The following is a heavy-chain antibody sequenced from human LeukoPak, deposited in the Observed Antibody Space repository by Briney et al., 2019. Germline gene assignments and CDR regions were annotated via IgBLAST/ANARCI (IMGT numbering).Heavy chain of an antibody. CDR2: IYYSGST. CDR3: ARSLRKQLVPTFDY. V-gene: IGHV4-59*01. Sequence: PSETLSLTCTVSGGSISSYYWSWIRHPPGKGLEWIGYIYYSGSTNYNPSLKSRVTISVDTSKNQFSLKLSSVTAADTAVYYCARSLRKQLVPTFDYWGQGTLVTVSS. CDR1: GGSISSYY. J-gene: IGHJ4*02. D-gene: IGHD6-13*01.